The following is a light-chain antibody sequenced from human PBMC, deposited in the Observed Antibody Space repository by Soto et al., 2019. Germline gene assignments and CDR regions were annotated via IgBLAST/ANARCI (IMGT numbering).Light chain of an antibody. CDR3: QQSYSPPRT. CDR1: QSINSY. V-gene: IGKV1-39*01. CDR2: AAS. Sequence: DIQMTQSPSSLSASIGDRVTITCRASQSINSYLNWYQQKSGKAPTLLIYAASTLQSGVPSRFSGSGFGTDFTLTISSLQPEDFATYHCQQSYSPPRTFGQGTRVEIK. J-gene: IGKJ1*01.